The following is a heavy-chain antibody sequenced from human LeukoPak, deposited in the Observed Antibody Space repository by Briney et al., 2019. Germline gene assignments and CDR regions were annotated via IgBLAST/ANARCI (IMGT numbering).Heavy chain of an antibody. J-gene: IGHJ4*02. CDR2: INADGSSP. D-gene: IGHD6-19*01. V-gene: IGHV3-74*01. CDR3: ARELGQWLGGGDYYFDY. Sequence: GGSLRLSCAASGFTFSTYWMHWVRQAPGKGLVWVSCINADGSSPTYADSVKGRFTISRDNSKNTLYLQMNSLRAEDTAVYYCARELGQWLGGGDYYFDYWGQGTLVTVSS. CDR1: GFTFSTYW.